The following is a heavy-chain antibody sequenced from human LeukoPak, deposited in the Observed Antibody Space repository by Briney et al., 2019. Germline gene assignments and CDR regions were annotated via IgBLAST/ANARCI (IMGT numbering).Heavy chain of an antibody. D-gene: IGHD2-2*01. V-gene: IGHV1-2*02. Sequence: GASVKVSCKASGYTFTGYYMHCVRQAPGQGLEWMGWINPNSGGTNYAQKFQGRVTMTRDTSISTAYMELSRLRSDDTAVYYCARASHELLWIVSYWFDPWGQGTLVTVSS. CDR1: GYTFTGYY. CDR2: INPNSGGT. CDR3: ARASHELLWIVSYWFDP. J-gene: IGHJ5*02.